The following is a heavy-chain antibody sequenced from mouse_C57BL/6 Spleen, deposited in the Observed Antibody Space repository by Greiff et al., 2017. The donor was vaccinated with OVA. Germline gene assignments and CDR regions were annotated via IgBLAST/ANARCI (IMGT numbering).Heavy chain of an antibody. CDR1: GYTFTSYW. V-gene: IGHV1-64*01. Sequence: VQLQQPGAELVKPGASVKLSCKASGYTFTSYWMHWVKQRPGQGLEWIGMIHPNSGSTNYNEKFKSKATLTVDKSSSTAYMQLSSLTSEDSAVYYCASPYDYDHYWGQGTLVTVSA. J-gene: IGHJ3*01. CDR2: IHPNSGST. CDR3: ASPYDYDHY. D-gene: IGHD2-4*01.